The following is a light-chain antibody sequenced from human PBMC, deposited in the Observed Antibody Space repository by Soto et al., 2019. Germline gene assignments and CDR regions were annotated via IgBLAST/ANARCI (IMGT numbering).Light chain of an antibody. V-gene: IGKV1-33*01. Sequence: DIQMTQSPSTLSASVGDRVTITCRASQSISDRLAWYQRKPGKAPKLLIYDASNLEAGVPSRFRGSGSGTDFTFTISRLQPEDIATYYCQQYENLPTFGQGTRLEIK. CDR2: DAS. J-gene: IGKJ5*01. CDR3: QQYENLPT. CDR1: QSISDR.